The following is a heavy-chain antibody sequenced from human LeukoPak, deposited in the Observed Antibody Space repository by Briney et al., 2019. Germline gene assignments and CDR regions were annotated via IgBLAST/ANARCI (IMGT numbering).Heavy chain of an antibody. CDR3: AKEMDCTNGVCLYFDY. Sequence: GGSLRLSCAGSGFTFSSYAMSWVRQAPGKGLEWVSDISGSGGSTYYSDSVKGRFTISRDNSKNTLYLQMNSLRAKDTAVYYCAKEMDCTNGVCLYFDYWGQGTLVTVSS. D-gene: IGHD2-8*01. J-gene: IGHJ4*02. CDR1: GFTFSSYA. CDR2: ISGSGGST. V-gene: IGHV3-23*01.